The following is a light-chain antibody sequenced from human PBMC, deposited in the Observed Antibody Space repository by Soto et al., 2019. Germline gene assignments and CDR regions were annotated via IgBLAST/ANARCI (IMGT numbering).Light chain of an antibody. CDR3: QSYDSNLVGLV. V-gene: IGLV1-51*01. CDR1: SSNIGNNY. CDR2: DNS. Sequence: QSVLTQPPSVSAAPRQKVTISCSGSSSNIGNNYVSWYQQLPGTAPKLLIYDNSKRHSGIPDRFSGSKSGTSATLGITGLQTGDEADYYCQSYDSNLVGLVFGAGTKVTVL. J-gene: IGLJ3*02.